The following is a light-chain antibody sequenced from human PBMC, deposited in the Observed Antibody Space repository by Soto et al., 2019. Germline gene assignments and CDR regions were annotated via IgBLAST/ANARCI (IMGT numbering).Light chain of an antibody. V-gene: IGKV3-20*01. CDR3: QQYGSSPET. J-gene: IGKJ1*01. CDR2: GAS. Sequence: EIVLTQSPGTLSLSPGERATLSCRASQSVSRSYLAWYQQKPGQAPRLLIYGASSRATGIPDRFSGSGSGTDFALNISRLEPEDFAVYYCQQYGSSPETCGQGTKVEI. CDR1: QSVSRSY.